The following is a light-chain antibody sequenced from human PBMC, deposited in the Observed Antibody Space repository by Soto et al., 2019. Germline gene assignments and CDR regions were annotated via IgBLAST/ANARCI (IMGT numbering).Light chain of an antibody. CDR2: EVS. CDR1: SSDVGGYNY. J-gene: IGLJ1*01. Sequence: QSALTQPASVSGSPGQSIAISCTGTSSDVGGYNYVSWYQQHPGKAPKLMISEVSNRPSGVSNRFSGSKSGNTASLTISGLQAGDEADYYCSSYTSSSTYVFGPGTKLTVL. V-gene: IGLV2-14*01. CDR3: SSYTSSSTYV.